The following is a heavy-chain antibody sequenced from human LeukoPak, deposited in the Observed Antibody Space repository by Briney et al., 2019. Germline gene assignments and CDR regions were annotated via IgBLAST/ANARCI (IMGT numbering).Heavy chain of an antibody. Sequence: ASVKVSCKASGYTFSTYPMNWVRQAPGQGLEWMRWINTNTGSPTYAQGLTGRFVFSLDTSVSTAFLQINSLKAEDTALYYCVRSIDTTGYFNYWGQGTLVTVSS. CDR3: VRSIDTTGYFNY. CDR1: GYTFSTYP. CDR2: INTNTGSP. V-gene: IGHV7-4-1*02. D-gene: IGHD3-22*01. J-gene: IGHJ4*02.